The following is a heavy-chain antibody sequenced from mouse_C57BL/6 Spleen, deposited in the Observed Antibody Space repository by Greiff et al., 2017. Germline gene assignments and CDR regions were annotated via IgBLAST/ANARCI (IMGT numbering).Heavy chain of an antibody. CDR1: GFTFSDYG. CDR3: ARDSHYAMDY. CDR2: ISSGSSTI. J-gene: IGHJ4*01. D-gene: IGHD3-2*01. Sequence: EVKVVESGGGLVKPGGSLKLSCAASGFTFSDYGMHWVRQAPEKGLEWVAYISSGSSTIYYAATVKGRFTISRDNAKNTLFLQMTSLRSEDTAMYYCARDSHYAMDYWGQGTSVTVSS. V-gene: IGHV5-17*01.